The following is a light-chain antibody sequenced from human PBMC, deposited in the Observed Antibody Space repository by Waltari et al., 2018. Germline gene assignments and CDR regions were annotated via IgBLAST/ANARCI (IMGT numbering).Light chain of an antibody. Sequence: QSVLPQPPSASVTPGQRVTISCSGRNSNTGRNSVNSYHQPPRTAPNLLIHTNNQRPSGVPDRFSGSKSGTSATLAIGGLRSADEADYYCAAWDDSLNGWVFGGGTKLTVL. J-gene: IGLJ3*02. CDR2: TNN. CDR3: AAWDDSLNGWV. V-gene: IGLV1-44*01. CDR1: NSNTGRNS.